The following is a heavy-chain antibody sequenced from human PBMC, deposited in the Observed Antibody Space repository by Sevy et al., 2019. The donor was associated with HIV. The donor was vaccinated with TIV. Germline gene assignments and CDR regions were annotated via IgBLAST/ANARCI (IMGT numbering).Heavy chain of an antibody. CDR1: GFRFSSYG. CDR3: ARDWHFGTRTDCHIDY. V-gene: IGHV3-48*03. J-gene: IGHJ4*02. CDR2: ISSSGSIL. D-gene: IGHD2-21*02. Sequence: GGSLRLSCAASGFRFSSYGMNWVRQAPGKGLEWVSHISSSGSILYYADSVRGRFTISRDNAKNPMYLKMNSLRAVDTAICYCARDWHFGTRTDCHIDYWGQGTLVTVSS.